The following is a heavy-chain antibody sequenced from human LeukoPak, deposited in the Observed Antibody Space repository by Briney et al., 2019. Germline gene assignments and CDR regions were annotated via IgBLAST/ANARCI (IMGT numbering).Heavy chain of an antibody. D-gene: IGHD6-19*01. CDR1: GFTFSSYS. CDR2: ISSSSSYI. V-gene: IGHV3-21*01. Sequence: PGGSLRLSCAASGFTFSSYSMNWVRQAPGKGLEGVSSISSSSSYIYYADSVKGRFTISRDNAKNSLYLQMNSLRAEDTAVYYCARDRWQLYSSGYFDYWGQGTLVTVSS. J-gene: IGHJ4*02. CDR3: ARDRWQLYSSGYFDY.